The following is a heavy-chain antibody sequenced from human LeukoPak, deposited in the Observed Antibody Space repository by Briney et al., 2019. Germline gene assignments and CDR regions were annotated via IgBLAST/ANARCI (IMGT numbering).Heavy chain of an antibody. CDR3: ARERTYASGSYDH. CDR1: GLTFSGDG. D-gene: IGHD3-10*01. J-gene: IGHJ4*02. Sequence: GGSLRLSCAASGLTFSGDGMHWVRQAPGEGLGSVSRINSDGSSTSYADSVKCRFTISRDNANNPLHVQPDSLSADDSGVYFCARERTYASGSYDHWGQRTLVTVSS. CDR2: INSDGSST. V-gene: IGHV3-74*01.